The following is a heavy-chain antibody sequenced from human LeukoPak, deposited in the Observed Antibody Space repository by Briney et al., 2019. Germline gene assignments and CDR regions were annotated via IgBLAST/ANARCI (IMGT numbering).Heavy chain of an antibody. Sequence: SETLSLTCTVSGGSISSYYWSWIRQPPGKGLEWIGYIYYSGSTNYNPSLKSRVTISVDTSKNQFSLKLSSVTAADTAVYYCARDGAIGTKIPTWGQGTLVTVSS. V-gene: IGHV4-59*12. CDR1: GGSISSYY. J-gene: IGHJ4*02. CDR3: ARDGAIGTKIPT. CDR2: IYYSGST. D-gene: IGHD3-22*01.